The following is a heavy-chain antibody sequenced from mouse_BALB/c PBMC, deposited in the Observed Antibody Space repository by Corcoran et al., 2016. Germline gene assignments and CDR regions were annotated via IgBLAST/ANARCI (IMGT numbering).Heavy chain of an antibody. Sequence: QIQLVQSGPELKKPGETVKISCKASGYTFTNYGMNWVKQAPGKGLKWMGWINTYTGEPTYADDFKGRFAFSLETSASTAYLQINHLKNEDTSTYFCVREPYAMDYWGQGTSVTVSS. CDR3: VREPYAMDY. J-gene: IGHJ4*01. V-gene: IGHV9-3-1*01. CDR2: INTYTGEP. CDR1: GYTFTNYG.